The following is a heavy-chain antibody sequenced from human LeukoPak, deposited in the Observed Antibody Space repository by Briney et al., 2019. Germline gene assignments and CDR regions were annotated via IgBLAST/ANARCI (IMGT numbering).Heavy chain of an antibody. CDR1: GGSISSYY. J-gene: IGHJ4*02. V-gene: IGHV4-59*05. CDR2: IYYSGST. Sequence: SETLSLTCTVSGGSISSYYWSWIRQPAGKGLEWIGSIYYSGSTYYNPSLKSRVTISVDTSKNQFSLKLSSVTAADTAVYYCARDWYYYGSGSIQFDYWGQGTLVTVSS. CDR3: ARDWYYYGSGSIQFDY. D-gene: IGHD3-10*01.